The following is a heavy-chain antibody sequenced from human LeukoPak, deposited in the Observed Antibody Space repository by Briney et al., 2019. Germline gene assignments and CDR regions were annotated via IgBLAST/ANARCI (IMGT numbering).Heavy chain of an antibody. CDR3: ARVKAPKVELRRHYFYGMDV. V-gene: IGHV1-2*02. J-gene: IGHJ6*02. CDR1: GYTFTAYN. CDR2: INPNSGGT. Sequence: ASLKVSCKASGYTFTAYNMDAVRQTPGQGLEWMGCINPNSGGTKYAPKSRGGVTMTRDTSSTTAYRGVTRVRSDDTAVYYCARVKAPKVELRRHYFYGMDVWGQGTTVTVSS. D-gene: IGHD1-7*01.